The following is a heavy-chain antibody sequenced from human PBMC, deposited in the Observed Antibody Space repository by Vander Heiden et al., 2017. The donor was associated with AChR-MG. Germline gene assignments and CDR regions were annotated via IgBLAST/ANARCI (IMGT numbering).Heavy chain of an antibody. CDR2: IIPIFGTA. CDR1: ESTFSSYA. D-gene: IGHD3-3*01. CDR3: AITAIFGVVPTPP. V-gene: IGHV1-69*06. J-gene: IGHJ5*02. Sequence: QEQLVQSGPEVKKPGSSVQLSCKASESTFSSYASSWVRQDPGQGLEWMGGIIPIFGTANDAQKFQGRVTITADKCTRTSYIEMSSLRSEDTAVYYCAITAIFGVVPTPPWGQGTLVTVSS.